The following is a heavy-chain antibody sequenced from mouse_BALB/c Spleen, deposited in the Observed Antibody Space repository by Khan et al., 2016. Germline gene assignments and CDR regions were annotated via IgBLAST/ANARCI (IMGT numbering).Heavy chain of an antibody. CDR3: AIYGRRAYFDS. V-gene: IGHV9-3*02. CDR1: GYTFRNYG. Sequence: QIQLVQSGPELRKPGETVKISCKASGYTFRNYGINWVTQAPGKGLKWMGWINTNTEESTFAEEFKGRFAFSLETSASTAYLQINNLKNEDTATYFCAIYGRRAYFDSGGRGTTLTVSS. D-gene: IGHD1-1*01. CDR2: INTNTEES. J-gene: IGHJ2*01.